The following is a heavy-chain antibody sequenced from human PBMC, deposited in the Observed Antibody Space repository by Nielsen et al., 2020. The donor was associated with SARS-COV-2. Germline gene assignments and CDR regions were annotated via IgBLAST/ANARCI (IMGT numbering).Heavy chain of an antibody. J-gene: IGHJ1*01. CDR3: ARHGYCSSTSCYTEAGEYFQH. D-gene: IGHD2-2*02. CDR1: GGSISSSSYY. CDR2: IYYSGST. Sequence: SETLSLTCTVSGGSISSSSYYWGWIRQPPGKGLEWIGSIYYSGSTYYNPSLKSRVTISVDTSKNQFSLKLSSVTAADTAVYYCARHGYCSSTSCYTEAGEYFQHWGQGTLVTVSS. V-gene: IGHV4-39*01.